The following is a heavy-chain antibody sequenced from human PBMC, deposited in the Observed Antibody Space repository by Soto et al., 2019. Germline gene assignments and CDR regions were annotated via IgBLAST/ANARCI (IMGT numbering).Heavy chain of an antibody. CDR3: ARASYFRPSGSYYFVS. J-gene: IGHJ4*02. CDR2: VYSNGNT. V-gene: IGHV4-31*03. CDR1: DDSLTTNKYA. D-gene: IGHD3-10*01. Sequence: SETLSLTCTVSDDSLTTNKYAWAWIRQNPEKGLEWIGYVYSNGNTRSSPSLQSRVSMSVDTSKSHFSLRLSSVTAADTAVYFCARASYFRPSGSYYFVSWGQGTLVTVSS.